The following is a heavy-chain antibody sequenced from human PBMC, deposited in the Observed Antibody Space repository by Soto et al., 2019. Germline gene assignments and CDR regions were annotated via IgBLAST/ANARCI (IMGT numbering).Heavy chain of an antibody. V-gene: IGHV2-5*02. CDR3: VQSRCGGDCLEIYSSHAYNGLDV. J-gene: IGHJ6*02. Sequence: QVTLKESGPTLVKPTQTLTLTCTVSGLSLRTTGVGVGWVRQPPGKALEWLALLYWDDDTRYSPSLRSRLTIAKDISEKQVVLTMTNIDTVDTATYYCVQSRCGGDCLEIYSSHAYNGLDVWGQGTTVTVSS. D-gene: IGHD2-21*02. CDR1: GLSLRTTGVG. CDR2: LYWDDDT.